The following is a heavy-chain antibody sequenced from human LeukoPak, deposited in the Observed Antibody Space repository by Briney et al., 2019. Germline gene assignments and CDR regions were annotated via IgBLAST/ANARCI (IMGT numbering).Heavy chain of an antibody. CDR1: GGSISSYY. D-gene: IGHD2-2*01. CDR3: ARGRDRSSTSCPGGYYYYYGMDV. J-gene: IGHJ6*02. Sequence: SETLSLTCTVSGGSISSYYWSWIRQPPGKGLEWIGYIYYSGSTNYNPSLKSRVTISVDTSKNQFSLKLSSVTAADTAVYYCARGRDRSSTSCPGGYYYYYGMDVWGQGTTVTVSS. CDR2: IYYSGST. V-gene: IGHV4-59*01.